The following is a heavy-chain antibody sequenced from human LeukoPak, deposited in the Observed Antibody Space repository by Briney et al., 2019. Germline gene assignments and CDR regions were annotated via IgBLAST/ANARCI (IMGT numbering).Heavy chain of an antibody. Sequence: GGSLRLSCAASGFTFSSYGMHWVRQAPGKGLEWVAVIWYDGSNKYYADSVKGRFTISRDNSKNTLYLQMNSLRAEDTAVYYCARTFRNYYDSRRWDYWGQGTLVTVSS. D-gene: IGHD3-22*01. V-gene: IGHV3-33*01. CDR1: GFTFSSYG. J-gene: IGHJ4*02. CDR3: ARTFRNYYDSRRWDY. CDR2: IWYDGSNK.